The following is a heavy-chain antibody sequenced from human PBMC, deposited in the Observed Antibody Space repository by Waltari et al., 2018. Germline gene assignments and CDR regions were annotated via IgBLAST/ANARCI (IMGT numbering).Heavy chain of an antibody. V-gene: IGHV3-23*01. CDR2: ISGSGGST. D-gene: IGHD5-12*01. CDR3: AKGVDIVATIGN. Sequence: EVQLLESGGGLVQPGGSLRLPCAASGFTFSSYAMGWVRQAPGKGLELVSAISGSGGSTYDADSVKGRFTISRDNSKNTLYLQMNSLRAEDTAVYYCAKGVDIVATIGNWGQGTLVTVSS. J-gene: IGHJ4*02. CDR1: GFTFSSYA.